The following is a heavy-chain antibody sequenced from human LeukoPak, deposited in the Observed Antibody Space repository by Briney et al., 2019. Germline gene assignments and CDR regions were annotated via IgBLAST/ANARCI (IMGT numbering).Heavy chain of an antibody. V-gene: IGHV3-23*01. CDR3: AKGYYDYVWGSYYFDY. CDR2: ISGSGGST. J-gene: IGHJ4*02. CDR1: GLTFSSYA. D-gene: IGHD3-16*01. Sequence: GGSLRLSCAASGLTFSSYAMSWVRQAPGKGLEWVSAISGSGGSTYYADSVKGRFTISRDNSRDTLYLQINSLRAEDTAVYYCAKGYYDYVWGSYYFDYWGQGTLVTVSS.